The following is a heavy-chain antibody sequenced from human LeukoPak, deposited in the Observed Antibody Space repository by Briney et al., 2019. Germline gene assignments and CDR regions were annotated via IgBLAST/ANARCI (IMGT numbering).Heavy chain of an antibody. CDR3: AKDPQKWESYFDY. Sequence: GGSLRLSCAASGFTFSSYGMHWVRQAPGKGLEWVAFIRYDGTNKYYADSVKGRYTISRDNSKNTLYLQMNSLRAEDTAVYYCAKDPQKWESYFDYWGQGTLVTVSS. D-gene: IGHD1-26*01. J-gene: IGHJ4*02. CDR1: GFTFSSYG. CDR2: IRYDGTNK. V-gene: IGHV3-30*02.